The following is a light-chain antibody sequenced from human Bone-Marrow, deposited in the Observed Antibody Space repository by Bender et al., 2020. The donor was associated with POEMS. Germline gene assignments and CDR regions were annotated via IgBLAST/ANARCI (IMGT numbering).Light chain of an antibody. J-gene: IGLJ3*02. V-gene: IGLV1-40*01. CDR3: QSNNAKQKRGV. CDR1: SSNTGSGYD. CDR2: GYN. Sequence: QSVLPQPPSVSGAPGQRVTISCTGSSSNTGSGYDINWYQHLPGTAPKLLIYGYNNRPSGVPDRFSGSKSGTSASLGSGGEQAEKKPDNECQSNNAKQKRGVFGWGTKLT.